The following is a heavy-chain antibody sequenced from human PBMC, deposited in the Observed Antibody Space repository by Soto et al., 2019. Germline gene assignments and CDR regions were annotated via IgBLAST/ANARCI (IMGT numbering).Heavy chain of an antibody. CDR3: ARVSYYDSSGSRGPFDY. CDR2: IIPILGIA. Sequence: SVKVSCKASGYTFTSYGISWVRQAPGQGLEWMGRIIPILGIANYAQKFQGRVTITADKSTSTAYMELSSLRSEDTAVYYCARVSYYDSSGSRGPFDYWGQGTLVTVSS. V-gene: IGHV1-69*04. D-gene: IGHD3-22*01. J-gene: IGHJ4*02. CDR1: GYTFTSYG.